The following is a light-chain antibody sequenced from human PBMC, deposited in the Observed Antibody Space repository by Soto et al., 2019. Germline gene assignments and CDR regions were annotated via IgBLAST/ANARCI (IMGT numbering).Light chain of an antibody. CDR2: GAS. V-gene: IGKV3-20*01. CDR3: QQYDSSLLYT. CDR1: QSVCSDC. J-gene: IGKJ2*01. Sequence: IVLTQSPGTLSLSPGERATLSCRASQSVCSDCLAWYQQKPGQPPRLLIFGASSRATGIPDRFSGSGSGTDFTLTISRLEPEDFALYYCQQYDSSLLYTFGQGTKLEIK.